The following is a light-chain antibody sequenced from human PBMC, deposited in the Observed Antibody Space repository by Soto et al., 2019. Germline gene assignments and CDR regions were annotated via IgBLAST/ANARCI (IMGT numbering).Light chain of an antibody. V-gene: IGKV3-20*01. J-gene: IGKJ4*01. CDR1: QSVSSSY. CDR3: QQFDISLLT. CDR2: GAS. Sequence: EIVLTKSPGTLSLYQGERATLSCRASQSVSSSYLAWYQQKPGPAPTLLIYGASSSATGIPDRFSGSGSGTDFTLTIFCLEPEDFAVYYCQQFDISLLTFAGVT.